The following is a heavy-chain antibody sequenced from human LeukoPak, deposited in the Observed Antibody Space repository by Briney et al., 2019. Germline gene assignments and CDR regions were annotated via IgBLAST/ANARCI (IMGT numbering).Heavy chain of an antibody. D-gene: IGHD1-26*01. J-gene: IGHJ4*02. CDR3: ARLGVGATQFDY. V-gene: IGHV4-34*01. CDR2: INHSGST. Sequence: SSETLSLTCAVYGGSFSGYYWSWIRQPPGKGLEWIGEINHSGSTNYNPSLKSRVTISVDTSKNQFSLKLSSVTAADTAVYYCARLGVGATQFDYWGQGTLVTVSS. CDR1: GGSFSGYY.